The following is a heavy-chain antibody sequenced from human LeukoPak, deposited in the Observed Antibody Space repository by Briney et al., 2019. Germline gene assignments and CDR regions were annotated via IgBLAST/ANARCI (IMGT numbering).Heavy chain of an antibody. V-gene: IGHV3-9*01. CDR3: AKDEWDVDIVATVRPDAFDI. CDR1: GFTFKNYA. Sequence: GRSLRLSCGASGFTFKNYAMHWVRQAPGKGLEWVAGISWNSDSRGYADSVKGRFTISRDNAKNSLSLQMNNLRAEDTALYYCAKDEWDVDIVATVRPDAFDIWGQGTMVTVSS. D-gene: IGHD5-12*01. CDR2: ISWNSDSR. J-gene: IGHJ3*02.